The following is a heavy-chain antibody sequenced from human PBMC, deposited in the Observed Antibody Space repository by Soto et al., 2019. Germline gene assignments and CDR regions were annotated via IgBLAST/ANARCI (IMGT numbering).Heavy chain of an antibody. Sequence: GESLKISCKASGYTFTNYWIACVRQMSGKGLEWMGIIYPGDSDTRYNPSFQGLVTISADRSISTAYLQWSSLKASDTAMYYCARYSCSAGICYSFLGWYPYCMDGWGQETTVTVSS. CDR2: IYPGDSDT. D-gene: IGHD2-15*01. CDR3: ARYSCSAGICYSFLGWYPYCMDG. V-gene: IGHV5-51*01. J-gene: IGHJ6*02. CDR1: GYTFTNYW.